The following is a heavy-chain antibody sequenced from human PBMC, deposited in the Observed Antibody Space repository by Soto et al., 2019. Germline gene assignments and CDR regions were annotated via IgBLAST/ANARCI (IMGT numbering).Heavy chain of an antibody. J-gene: IGHJ5*02. Sequence: GESLKISCKGPGHLFNNHWIGWVRQTPGKGLEWMGLIFTRDSATKTSPSFQGHVSFSVDNSINTVYLQWTSLKTTDTGIYFCARGYFDSGHGYDLWGQGTLVTVSS. V-gene: IGHV5-51*01. CDR2: IFTRDSAT. D-gene: IGHD3-10*01. CDR1: GHLFNNHW. CDR3: ARGYFDSGHGYDL.